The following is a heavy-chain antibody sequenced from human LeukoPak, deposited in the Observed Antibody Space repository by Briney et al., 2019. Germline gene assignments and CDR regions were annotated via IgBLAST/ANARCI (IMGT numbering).Heavy chain of an antibody. V-gene: IGHV3-73*01. CDR1: GFTFSGSA. D-gene: IGHD2-2*02. CDR3: TSSNQLLYNRIDY. J-gene: IGHJ4*02. CDR2: IRSKANSYAT. Sequence: GGSLKLSCAASGFTFSGSAMHWVRQASGKGLEWVGRIRSKANSYATAYAASVKGRFTISRDDSKNTAYLQMNSLKTEDTAVYYCTSSNQLLYNRIDYWGQGTLVTVSS.